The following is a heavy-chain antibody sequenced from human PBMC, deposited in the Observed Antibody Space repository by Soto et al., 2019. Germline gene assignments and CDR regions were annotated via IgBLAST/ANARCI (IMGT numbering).Heavy chain of an antibody. CDR1: GFTFSSYW. V-gene: IGHV3-74*01. CDR2: INSDGSST. D-gene: IGHD3-3*01. CDR3: ARDGGGAYDFWSGYPL. Sequence: EVQLVESGGGLVQPGGSLRLSCAASGFTFSSYWMHWVRQAPGKGLVWVSRINSDGSSTSYADSVKGRFTISRDNAKNTLYLQMKSLGAEDTTLYYSARDGGGAYDFWSGYPLWGQGTLVTVSS. J-gene: IGHJ4*02.